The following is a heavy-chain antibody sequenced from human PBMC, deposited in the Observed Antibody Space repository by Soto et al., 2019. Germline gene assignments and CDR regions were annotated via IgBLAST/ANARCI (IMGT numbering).Heavy chain of an antibody. CDR2: IYHAGSV. V-gene: IGHV4-38-2*01. J-gene: IGHJ6*02. CDR3: ARIHSSSSSDMDV. CDR1: GDAIASGYY. D-gene: IGHD6-6*01. Sequence: SEALSVTGAVSGDAIASGYYWAWIRQSPGKGLEWIGSIYHAGSVYYNPSLNSRVAVSLDTSKNQFSLQLNSVTPEDTAVYYCARIHSSSSSDMDVWGQGTTVTVSS.